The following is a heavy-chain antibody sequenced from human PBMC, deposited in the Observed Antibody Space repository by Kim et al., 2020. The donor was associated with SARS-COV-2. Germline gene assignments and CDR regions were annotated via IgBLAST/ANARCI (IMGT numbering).Heavy chain of an antibody. CDR1: GGSISSGSYY. V-gene: IGHV4-61*02. J-gene: IGHJ5*02. CDR3: ARFLWSSSGANWFDP. D-gene: IGHD6-19*01. Sequence: SETLSLTCTVSGGSISSGSYYWSWIRQPAGKGLEWIGRIYTSGSTNYNPSLKSRVTISVDTSKNQFSLKLSSVTAADTAVYYCARFLWSSSGANWFDPWGQGTLVTVSS. CDR2: IYTSGST.